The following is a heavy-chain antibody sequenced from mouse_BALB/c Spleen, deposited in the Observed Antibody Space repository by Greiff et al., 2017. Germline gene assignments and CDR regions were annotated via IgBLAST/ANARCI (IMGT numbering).Heavy chain of an antibody. J-gene: IGHJ4*01. CDR3: ARRGNRYDVDAMDY. CDR2: ISSGGSYT. Sequence: EVKLVESGGGLVKPGGSLKLSCAASGFTFSSYAMSWVRQSPEKRLEWVAEISSGGSYTYYPDTVTGRFTISRDNAKNTLYLEMSSLRSEDTAMYYCARRGNRYDVDAMDYWGQGTSVTVSA. D-gene: IGHD2-14*01. V-gene: IGHV5-9-4*01. CDR1: GFTFSSYA.